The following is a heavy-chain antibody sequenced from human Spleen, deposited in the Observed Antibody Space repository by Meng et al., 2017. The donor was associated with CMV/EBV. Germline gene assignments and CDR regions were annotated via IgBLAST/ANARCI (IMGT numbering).Heavy chain of an antibody. D-gene: IGHD3-3*01. CDR1: AYTFITYP. Sequence: QVQLMQSGSGWKKPGPSVRVSSKASAYTFITYPMLWVRQAPGQGLEWMGWIKVGNDDTKYSQRFQDRVTISRDTSAIKANLTMSSLRSEDTAVYYGARGTTIFGVVNSFDPWGQGTLVTVSS. J-gene: IGHJ5*02. V-gene: IGHV1-3*01. CDR2: IKVGNDDT. CDR3: ARGTTIFGVVNSFDP.